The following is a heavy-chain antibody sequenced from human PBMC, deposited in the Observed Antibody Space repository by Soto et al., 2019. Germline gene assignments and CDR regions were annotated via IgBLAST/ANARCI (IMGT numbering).Heavy chain of an antibody. V-gene: IGHV4-30-4*01. J-gene: IGHJ5*02. Sequence: SETLSLTCTVSGGSISSGDYYWSWIRQPPGKGLEWIGYIYYRGSTYYNPSLKSRVTTSVDTSKNQFSLKLSSVTAADTAVYYCAREVITLIRGFDPWGQGTLVTVSS. CDR2: IYYRGST. CDR3: AREVITLIRGFDP. D-gene: IGHD3-10*01. CDR1: GGSISSGDYY.